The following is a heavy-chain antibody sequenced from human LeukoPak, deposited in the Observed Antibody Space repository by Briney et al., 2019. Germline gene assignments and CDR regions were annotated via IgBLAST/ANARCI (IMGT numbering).Heavy chain of an antibody. J-gene: IGHJ4*02. CDR2: INHSGRN. Sequence: SETLSLTCAVYGGSFSGYYWSWIRQPPGKGLEWIGEINHSGRNNYNPSLKSRVTISVDTSKNQFSLKLSSVTAADTAVYYCASYGDSSPFDYWGQGTLVTVSS. D-gene: IGHD4-17*01. CDR3: ASYGDSSPFDY. CDR1: GGSFSGYY. V-gene: IGHV4-34*01.